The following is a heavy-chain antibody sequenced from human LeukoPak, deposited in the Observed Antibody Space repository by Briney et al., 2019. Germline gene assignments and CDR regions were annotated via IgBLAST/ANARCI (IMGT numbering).Heavy chain of an antibody. Sequence: GGSLRLSCAASGFTFSSYAMHWIRQAPGKGLEYVSAISSNGGSTYYANSVKGRFTISRDNSKNTLYLQMGSLRAEDMAVYYCARVEAARSFVLDYWGQGTLVTVSS. V-gene: IGHV3-64*01. J-gene: IGHJ4*02. CDR2: ISSNGGST. CDR3: ARVEAARSFVLDY. D-gene: IGHD6-6*01. CDR1: GFTFSSYA.